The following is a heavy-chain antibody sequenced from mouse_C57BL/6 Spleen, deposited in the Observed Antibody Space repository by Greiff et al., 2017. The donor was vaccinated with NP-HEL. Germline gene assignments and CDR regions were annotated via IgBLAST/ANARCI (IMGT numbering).Heavy chain of an antibody. D-gene: IGHD1-1*01. CDR2: IYPGSGST. Sequence: QVQLQQPGAELVKPGASVKMSCKASGYTFTSYWITWVKQRPGQGLEWIGDIYPGSGSTNYNEKFKSKATLTVDTSSSTAYMQLSSLTSEDSAVYYCAREGSSSAGFAYWGQGTLVTVSA. J-gene: IGHJ3*01. CDR1: GYTFTSYW. V-gene: IGHV1-55*01. CDR3: AREGSSSAGFAY.